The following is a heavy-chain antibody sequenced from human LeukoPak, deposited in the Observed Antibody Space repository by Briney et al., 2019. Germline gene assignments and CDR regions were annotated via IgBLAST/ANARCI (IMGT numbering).Heavy chain of an antibody. CDR2: IYYSGST. Sequence: SETLSLTCTVSGYSISSGYYWGWIRQPPGKGLEWIGSIYYSGSTYYNPSLKSRVTISVDTSKNQFSLKLSSVTAADTAVYYCARHPPPGFDYWGQGTLVTVSS. CDR3: ARHPPPGFDY. CDR1: GYSISSGYY. J-gene: IGHJ4*02. V-gene: IGHV4-38-2*02.